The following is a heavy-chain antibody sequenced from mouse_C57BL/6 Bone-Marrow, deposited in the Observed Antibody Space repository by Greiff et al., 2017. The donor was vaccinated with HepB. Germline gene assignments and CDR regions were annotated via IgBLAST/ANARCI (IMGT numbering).Heavy chain of an antibody. CDR1: GYAFSSYW. CDR2: IYPGDGDT. Sequence: VQLQQSGAELVKPGASVKISCKASGYAFSSYWMNWVKQRPGKGLEWIGQIYPGDGDTNYNGKFKGKATLTADKSSSTAYMQLSSLTSEDSAVYFCARQEGYYDSPLDYWGQGTTLTVSS. CDR3: ARQEGYYDSPLDY. D-gene: IGHD2-4*01. V-gene: IGHV1-80*01. J-gene: IGHJ2*01.